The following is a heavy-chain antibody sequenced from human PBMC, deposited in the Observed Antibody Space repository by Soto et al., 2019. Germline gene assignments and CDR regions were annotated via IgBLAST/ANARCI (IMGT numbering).Heavy chain of an antibody. J-gene: IGHJ4*02. CDR1: GGTFSSYA. CDR3: ARVGSTVVTPFDY. Sequence: SVKVSCKASGGTFSSYAISWVRQAPGQGLEWMGGIIPIFGTANYAQKFQGRVTITADESTSTAYMELSSLRSEDTAVYYCARVGSTVVTPFDYWGQGTLVTVSS. D-gene: IGHD2-21*02. V-gene: IGHV1-69*13. CDR2: IIPIFGTA.